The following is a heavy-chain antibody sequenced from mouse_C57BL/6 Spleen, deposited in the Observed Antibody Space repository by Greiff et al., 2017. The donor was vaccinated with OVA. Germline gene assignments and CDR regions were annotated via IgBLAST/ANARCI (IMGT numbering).Heavy chain of an antibody. Sequence: QVQLQQSGAELVKPGASVKLSCKASGYTFTEYTIHWVKQRSGEGLEWIGWFYPGSGSIKYNEKFKDKATLTADKSSSTVYMELSKLTSEDSAVYFWARHEDGHYGKPWYFDVWGTGTTVTVSS. CDR2: FYPGSGSI. CDR3: ARHEDGHYGKPWYFDV. V-gene: IGHV1-62-2*01. D-gene: IGHD2-1*01. CDR1: GYTFTEYT. J-gene: IGHJ1*03.